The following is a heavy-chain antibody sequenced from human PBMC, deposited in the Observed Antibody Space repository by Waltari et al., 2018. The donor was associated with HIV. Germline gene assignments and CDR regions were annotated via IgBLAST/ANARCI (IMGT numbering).Heavy chain of an antibody. D-gene: IGHD3-22*01. Sequence: QVQLVQSGAEVKKPGASVKVSCKASGNTFTRYGISWVRQGPGQGREWMGWISAYNGNTNYAQKLQGRVSMTTETSTSTAYMELRSLRSDDTAVYYCARLTHYYDTSGPDYYYYGMDVWGQGTTVTVSS. CDR2: ISAYNGNT. CDR1: GNTFTRYG. V-gene: IGHV1-18*01. CDR3: ARLTHYYDTSGPDYYYYGMDV. J-gene: IGHJ6*02.